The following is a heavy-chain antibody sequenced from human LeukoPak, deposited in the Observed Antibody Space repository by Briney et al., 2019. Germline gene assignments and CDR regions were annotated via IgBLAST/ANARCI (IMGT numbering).Heavy chain of an antibody. CDR1: GFTFNRYA. CDR2: ISGSGGST. CDR3: AKEGSGWYPLNYFDY. D-gene: IGHD6-19*01. V-gene: IGHV3-23*01. Sequence: GGSLKLSCAASGFTFNRYAMSWVRQAPGKGLEWVSAISGSGGSTYYADSVKGRFTISRDNSKNTLYLQMNSLRAEDTAVYYCAKEGSGWYPLNYFDYWGQGTLVTVSS. J-gene: IGHJ4*02.